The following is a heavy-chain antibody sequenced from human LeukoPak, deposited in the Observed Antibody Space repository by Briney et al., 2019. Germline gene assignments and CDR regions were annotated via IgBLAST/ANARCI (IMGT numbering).Heavy chain of an antibody. J-gene: IGHJ5*02. CDR1: GGSISSGSYY. Sequence: PSETLSLTCTVSGGSISSGSYYWSWIRQPAGKGLEWIGRIYTSGSTNYNPSLKSRVTISVDTSKNQFSLKLSSVTAADTAVYYCAVSRPITGVGSWGQGTLVTVSS. V-gene: IGHV4-61*02. CDR3: AVSRPITGVGS. CDR2: IYTSGST. D-gene: IGHD1-14*01.